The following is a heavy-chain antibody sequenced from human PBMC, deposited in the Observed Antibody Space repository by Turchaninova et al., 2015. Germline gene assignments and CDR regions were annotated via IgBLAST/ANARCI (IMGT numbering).Heavy chain of an antibody. Sequence: VKVSCKTSGYIFTTYSISWLRQAPGQGPEWLGWITAYNGDTKYAQKVQGRMTLTTDTSTNTVYMELRSLRPDDTAVYYCARPNDFYGSGSDLNDYYALDVWGQGTLVIVSS. CDR2: ITAYNGDT. J-gene: IGHJ4*02. CDR1: GYIFTTYS. CDR3: ARPNDFYGSGSDLNDYYALDV. V-gene: IGHV1-18*04. D-gene: IGHD3-10*01.